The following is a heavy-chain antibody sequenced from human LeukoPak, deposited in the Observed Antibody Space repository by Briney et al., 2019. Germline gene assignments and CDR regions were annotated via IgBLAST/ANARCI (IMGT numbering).Heavy chain of an antibody. CDR1: GFTFSSYG. CDR2: ISDTGSAI. Sequence: GGSLRLSCAASGFTFSSYGINWVRQAPGKGLEWVSYISDTGSAIHYADSVKGRFTISRDNAKNSLYLQMNSLRAEDTAVYYCAKDPGIGDGYNYPYYYYGMDVWGQGTTVTVSS. D-gene: IGHD5-24*01. J-gene: IGHJ6*02. CDR3: AKDPGIGDGYNYPYYYYGMDV. V-gene: IGHV3-48*01.